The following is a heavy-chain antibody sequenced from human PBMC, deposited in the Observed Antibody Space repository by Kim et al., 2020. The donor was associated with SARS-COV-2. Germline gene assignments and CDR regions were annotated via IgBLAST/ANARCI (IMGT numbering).Heavy chain of an antibody. CDR3: AREGPALVVVPASPDYYFDY. J-gene: IGHJ4*02. V-gene: IGHV3-48*04. CDR1: GFTFSSYS. CDR2: ISSSSSTI. D-gene: IGHD2-2*01. Sequence: GGSLRLSCAASGFTFSSYSMNWVRQAPGKGLEWVSYISSSSSTIYYADSVKGRFTISRDNAKNSLYLQMNSLRAEDTAVYYCAREGPALVVVPASPDYYFDYWGQGTLVTVSS.